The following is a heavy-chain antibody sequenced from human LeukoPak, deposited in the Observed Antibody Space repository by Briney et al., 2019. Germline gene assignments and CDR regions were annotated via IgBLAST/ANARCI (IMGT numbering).Heavy chain of an antibody. Sequence: GGSLRLSRAASGFAVSRIYMSCVRQAPGEGLEWGSVIFSGGSTYYADSVKGRFTIPRDNSKNTLYLQMKSLRAADTAVYYCARDQVSFGGVIPRGMDVWGQGTTVTVSS. CDR3: ARDQVSFGGVIPRGMDV. CDR2: IFSGGST. D-gene: IGHD3-16*01. V-gene: IGHV3-66*01. CDR1: GFAVSRIY. J-gene: IGHJ6*02.